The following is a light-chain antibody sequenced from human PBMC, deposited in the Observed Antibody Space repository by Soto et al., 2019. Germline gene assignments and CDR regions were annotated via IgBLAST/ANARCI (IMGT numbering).Light chain of an antibody. J-gene: IGLJ1*01. CDR1: SSDVGGYSY. CDR2: DVS. V-gene: IGLV2-14*01. Sequence: QSARTQPASVSGSPGQSIAIPCTGTSSDVGGYSYVSWYQQQPGKAPKLMISDVSNRPSGVSDRFSGSKSGNTASLTISGLQAEDEADYYCASYTTSSTYVFGTGTKVTVL. CDR3: ASYTTSSTYV.